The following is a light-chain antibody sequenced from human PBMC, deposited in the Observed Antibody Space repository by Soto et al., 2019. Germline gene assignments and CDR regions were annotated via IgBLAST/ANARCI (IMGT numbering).Light chain of an antibody. J-gene: IGKJ3*01. CDR2: DAS. CDR3: QQRSNWPPVFT. V-gene: IGKV3-11*01. CDR1: QSIGTY. Sequence: EIVLTQSPATLSLSPGERATLSCRASQSIGTYLAWYQQIPGQAPRLLIFDASTRATGIPARFSGSGSGTDFTLTISSLEPEDFALYYCQQRSNWPPVFTFGPGTKVEVK.